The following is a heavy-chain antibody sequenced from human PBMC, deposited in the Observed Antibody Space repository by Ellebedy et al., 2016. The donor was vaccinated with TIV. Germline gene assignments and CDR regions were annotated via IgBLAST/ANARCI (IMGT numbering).Heavy chain of an antibody. CDR3: ARGIAHYYSMDV. CDR1: GFTFSNYA. CDR2: VSYDGSVE. J-gene: IGHJ6*03. V-gene: IGHV3-30*04. Sequence: GESLKISCAASGFTFSNYAMSWVRQAPGKGLEWVAVVSYDGSVEYLADSVRGRFTISRDNSRNTLYLQMNSLRTEDTAVYYCARGIAHYYSMDVWGKGTTVTVSS.